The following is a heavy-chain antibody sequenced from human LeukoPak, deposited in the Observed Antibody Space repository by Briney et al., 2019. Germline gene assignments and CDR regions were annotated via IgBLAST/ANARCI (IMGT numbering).Heavy chain of an antibody. CDR1: GFTFSSYG. J-gene: IGHJ4*02. Sequence: GSLRLSCAASGFTFSSYGMSWVRQAPGKGLEWVSAISGSGGTTYYADSVKGRFTISRDNSMNTLYLQMNSLRAEDTAVYSCAKDRLGALLYFDSWGQGTLVTVSS. D-gene: IGHD1-26*01. CDR2: ISGSGGTT. V-gene: IGHV3-23*01. CDR3: AKDRLGALLYFDS.